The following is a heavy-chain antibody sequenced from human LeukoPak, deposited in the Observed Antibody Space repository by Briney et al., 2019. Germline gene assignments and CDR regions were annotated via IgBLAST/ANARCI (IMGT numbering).Heavy chain of an antibody. D-gene: IGHD1-20*01. CDR2: IGVGGDT. V-gene: IGHV3-13*01. J-gene: IGHJ3*02. Sequence: GGSLRLSCATSGFTFSNSDFHWVRQATGKGLEWGSAIGVGGDTYYGGSVKGRFTIFRENVKNSLFLQMTGLRADDTGVYFCAGETNSNDFALEIWGQGTMVTVSS. CDR3: AGETNSNDFALEI. CDR1: GFTFSNSD.